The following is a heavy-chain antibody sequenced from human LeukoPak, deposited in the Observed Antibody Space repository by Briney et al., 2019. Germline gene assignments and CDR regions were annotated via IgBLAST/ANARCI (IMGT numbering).Heavy chain of an antibody. V-gene: IGHV3-30*04. D-gene: IGHD3/OR15-3a*01. CDR3: ARSPERLGQGYLDS. CDR2: ISYHGSNT. CDR1: GFTFSIYS. Sequence: GGSLRLSCAASGFTFSIYSMHWVRQAPGKGLEWLTLISYHGSNTEYTESVKGRFTISRDNSKNTLFLQMNSLRTEDTAIYFCARSPERLGQGYLDSWGQGTLVTVSS. J-gene: IGHJ4*02.